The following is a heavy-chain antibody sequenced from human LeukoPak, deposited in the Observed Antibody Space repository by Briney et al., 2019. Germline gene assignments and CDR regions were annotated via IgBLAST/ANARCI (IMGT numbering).Heavy chain of an antibody. CDR3: ARGRRGIVGATSDY. J-gene: IGHJ4*02. V-gene: IGHV4-34*01. CDR2: INHSGST. D-gene: IGHD1-26*01. Sequence: TTSETLSLTCAVYGGSFSGYYWSWIRQPPGKGLEWIGEINHSGSTNYNPSLKSRVTISVDTSKNQFSLKLSSVTAADTAVYYCARGRRGIVGATSDYWGQGTLVTVSS. CDR1: GGSFSGYY.